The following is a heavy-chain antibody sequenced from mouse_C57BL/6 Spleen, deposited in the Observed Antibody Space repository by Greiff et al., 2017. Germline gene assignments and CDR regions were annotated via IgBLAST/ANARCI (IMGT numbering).Heavy chain of an antibody. Sequence: EVKLMESGEGLVKPGGSLKLSCAASGFTFSSYAMSWVRQTPEKRLEWVAYISSGGDYIYYADTVKGRFTISRDNARNTLYLQMSSLKSEDTAMYYCTRDPHYYGSSYFDYWGQGTTLTVSS. V-gene: IGHV5-9-1*02. CDR3: TRDPHYYGSSYFDY. CDR2: ISSGGDYI. CDR1: GFTFSSYA. D-gene: IGHD1-1*01. J-gene: IGHJ2*01.